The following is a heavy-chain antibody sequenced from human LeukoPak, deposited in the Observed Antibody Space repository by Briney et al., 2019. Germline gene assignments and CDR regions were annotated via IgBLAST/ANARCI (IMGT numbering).Heavy chain of an antibody. CDR3: AREVVVTAIRDYYFDY. V-gene: IGHV1-46*01. D-gene: IGHD2-21*02. Sequence: ASVKVSCKASGYTLTSYYMHWVRQAPGQGLEWMGIINPSGGSTSYAQKFQGRVTMTRDTSTSTVYMELSSLRSEDTAVYYCAREVVVTAIRDYYFDYWGQGTLVTVSS. CDR1: GYTLTSYY. CDR2: INPSGGST. J-gene: IGHJ4*02.